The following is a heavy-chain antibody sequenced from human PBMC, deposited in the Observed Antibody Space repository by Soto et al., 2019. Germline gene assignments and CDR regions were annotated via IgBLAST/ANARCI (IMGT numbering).Heavy chain of an antibody. Sequence: TLSLTCTVSGGSISSYYWSWIRQPAGKGLEWIGRIYTSGSTNYNPSLKSRVTMSVDTSKNQFSLKLSSVTAADTAVYYCARDNLLTPYYGMDVWGQGTTVTVSS. J-gene: IGHJ6*02. CDR1: GGSISSYY. V-gene: IGHV4-4*07. CDR2: IYTSGST. CDR3: ARDNLLTPYYGMDV.